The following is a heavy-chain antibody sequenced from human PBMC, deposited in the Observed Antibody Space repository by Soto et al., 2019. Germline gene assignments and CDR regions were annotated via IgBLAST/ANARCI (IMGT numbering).Heavy chain of an antibody. CDR3: ARGPGHGYSYGYSMGDYYYYGMDV. CDR2: IIPILGIA. D-gene: IGHD5-18*01. CDR1: GGTFSSYT. V-gene: IGHV1-69*02. J-gene: IGHJ6*02. Sequence: QVQLVQSGAEVKKPGSSVKVSCKASGGTFSSYTISWVRQAPGQGLEWMGRIIPILGIANYAQKFQGRVTITADKTTRTDYLEMRSLGSEESDAEYCARGPGHGYSYGYSMGDYYYYGMDVWGQGATVTVSS.